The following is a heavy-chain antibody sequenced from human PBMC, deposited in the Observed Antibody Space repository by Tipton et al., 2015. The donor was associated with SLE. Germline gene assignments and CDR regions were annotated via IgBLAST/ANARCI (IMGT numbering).Heavy chain of an antibody. CDR3: AKRSRAFDI. CDR2: ISSSSSTI. Sequence: SLRLSCAASGFAFNNFAMSWVRQAPGKGLEWVSYISSSSSTIYYADSVKGRFTISRDNAKNSLYLQMNSLRAEDTAVYYCAKRSRAFDIWGQGTMVTVSS. V-gene: IGHV3-48*01. J-gene: IGHJ3*02. CDR1: GFAFNNFA. D-gene: IGHD2-2*01.